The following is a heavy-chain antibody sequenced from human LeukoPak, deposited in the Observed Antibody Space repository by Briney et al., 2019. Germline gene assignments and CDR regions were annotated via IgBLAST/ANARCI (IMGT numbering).Heavy chain of an antibody. D-gene: IGHD3-3*01. CDR1: GFTFSSYW. J-gene: IGHJ4*02. CDR3: ATPWSY. V-gene: IGHV3-74*01. Sequence: GGSLRLSCAASGFTFSSYWMHWVRQGPGKGLVWVSYISPDGSITRYADSVKGRFTISRDNAKNTLYLQMNSLRDEDTAVYYCATPWSYWGQGTLVTVSS. CDR2: ISPDGSIT.